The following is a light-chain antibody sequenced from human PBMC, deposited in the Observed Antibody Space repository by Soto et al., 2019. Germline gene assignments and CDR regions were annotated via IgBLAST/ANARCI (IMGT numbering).Light chain of an antibody. Sequence: QSVLTQPPSASGTPGQRVTISCSGSSSNIGSNYVYWYQQLPGTAPKLLIYRNNQRPSGVPDRFSGSKSGTSASLAISGLRSEDEADYYCAACDDSLSARYVFGTGTKVTVL. J-gene: IGLJ1*01. CDR2: RNN. V-gene: IGLV1-47*01. CDR3: AACDDSLSARYV. CDR1: SSNIGSNY.